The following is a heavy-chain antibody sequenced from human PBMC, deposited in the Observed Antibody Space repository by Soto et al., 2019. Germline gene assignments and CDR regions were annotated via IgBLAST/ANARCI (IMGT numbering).Heavy chain of an antibody. D-gene: IGHD6-13*01. CDR3: ARLPSGSNWYIRPFDP. CDR2: IDLSDSYT. J-gene: IGHJ5*02. Sequence: GESLKISCQGSGDSFTSYWITWVRQMPGKGLEWMGRIDLSDSYTHYSPSFQGHVTISVDKSISTAYLQWNSLTAPDTAMYYCARLPSGSNWYIRPFDPWGQGTLVTVSS. V-gene: IGHV5-10-1*01. CDR1: GDSFTSYW.